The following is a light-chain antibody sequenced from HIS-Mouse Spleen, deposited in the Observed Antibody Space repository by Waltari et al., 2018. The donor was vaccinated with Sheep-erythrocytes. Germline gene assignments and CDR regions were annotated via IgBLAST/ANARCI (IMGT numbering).Light chain of an antibody. V-gene: IGLV2-23*01. CDR2: EGS. CDR3: CSYAGSSTPWV. CDR1: SSDVGSYNL. Sequence: QSVLTQPASVSGSPGQSITISCTGTSSDVGSYNLVSWYQQHPGKAPKRLVYEGSKRPSGVSNSFSGSQSGNTASLTISGLQAEDEADYYCCSYAGSSTPWVFGGGTKLTVL. J-gene: IGLJ3*02.